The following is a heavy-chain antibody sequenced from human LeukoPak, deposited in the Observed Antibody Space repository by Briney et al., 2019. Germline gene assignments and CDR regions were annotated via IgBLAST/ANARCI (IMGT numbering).Heavy chain of an antibody. J-gene: IGHJ1*01. CDR3: ARGLLTFGGVIGGPQALEYFQH. V-gene: IGHV1-18*01. Sequence: ASVKVSCKASGYTFTSYGISWVRQAPGQGLEWMGWISAYNGKTNYAQKLQGRVTTTTDTSTSTAYMELRSLRSDDTAVYYCARGLLTFGGVIGGPQALEYFQHWGQGTLVTVSS. D-gene: IGHD3-16*02. CDR2: ISAYNGKT. CDR1: GYTFTSYG.